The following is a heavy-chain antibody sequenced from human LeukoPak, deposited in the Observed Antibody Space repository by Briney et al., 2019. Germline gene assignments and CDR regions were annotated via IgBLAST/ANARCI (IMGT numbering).Heavy chain of an antibody. Sequence: ASVKVSCKASGYTFTSYGISWVRQAPGQGLEWMGWISAYNGNTNYAQKLQGRVTMTTDTSTSTAYMELRSLRSDDTAVYYCARGSGYCSGGSCFYPMFDPWGQGTLVTVSS. D-gene: IGHD2-15*01. CDR1: GYTFTSYG. CDR2: ISAYNGNT. CDR3: ARGSGYCSGGSCFYPMFDP. J-gene: IGHJ5*02. V-gene: IGHV1-18*01.